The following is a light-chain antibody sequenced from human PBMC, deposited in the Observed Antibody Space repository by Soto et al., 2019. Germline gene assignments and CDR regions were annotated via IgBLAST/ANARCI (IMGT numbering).Light chain of an antibody. CDR2: AAS. J-gene: IGKJ2*01. CDR1: QSVSANY. Sequence: EIVLTQSPGTLSLSPGERATLSCRASQSVSANYLAWYQQKPGQAPRLLIYAASTRATGIPDRFSGSGSGIDFTLTISRLEPDDFAVYYCQQYGSSPQTFGQGTKLEIK. CDR3: QQYGSSPQT. V-gene: IGKV3-20*01.